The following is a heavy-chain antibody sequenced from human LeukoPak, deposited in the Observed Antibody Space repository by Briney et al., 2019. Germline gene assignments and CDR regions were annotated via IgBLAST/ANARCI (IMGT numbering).Heavy chain of an antibody. CDR3: AQRNY. CDR1: GFTFGDYA. Sequence: QAGGSLRLSCTASGFTFGDYAMSWIRQAPGKGLEWVSTISGSGGSTYYADSVKGRFTISRDKSKNTLYLQMNSLRTEDTAAYYCAQRNYWGQGTLVTVSS. J-gene: IGHJ4*02. CDR2: ISGSGGST. V-gene: IGHV3-23*01.